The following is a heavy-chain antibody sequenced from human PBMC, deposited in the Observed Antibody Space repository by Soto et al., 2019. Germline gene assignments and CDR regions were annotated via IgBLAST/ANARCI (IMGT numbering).Heavy chain of an antibody. CDR2: IYYSGST. CDR1: SGSINIYD. D-gene: IGHD5-12*01. V-gene: IGHV4-59*01. CDR3: ARGRDYSGYVYDY. J-gene: IGHJ4*02. Sequence: SETLSLTSTVSSGSINIYDWSWIRQPPGKGLEWIGYIYYSGSTNYNPSLKSRVTISLDTSKNQVSLRLSSVTAADTAVYYCARGRDYSGYVYDYWGPGTLVTVSS.